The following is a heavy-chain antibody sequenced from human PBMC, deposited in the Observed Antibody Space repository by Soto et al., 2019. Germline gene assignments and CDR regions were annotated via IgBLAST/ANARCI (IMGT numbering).Heavy chain of an antibody. V-gene: IGHV4-59*01. J-gene: IGHJ4*02. CDR3: ARDRHDYGDFVY. CDR1: GGSIRSYY. Sequence: PSETLSLTCTVSGGSIRSYYWSWIRQPPGKGLEWIGYIYYSGSTNYNPSLKSRVTISVDTSKNQFSLKLSSVTAADTAVYYCARDRHDYGDFVYWGQGTLVTVSS. D-gene: IGHD4-17*01. CDR2: IYYSGST.